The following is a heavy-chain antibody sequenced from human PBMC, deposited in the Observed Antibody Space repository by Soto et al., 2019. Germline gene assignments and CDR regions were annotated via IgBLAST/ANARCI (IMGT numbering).Heavy chain of an antibody. CDR1: GFNFENYA. J-gene: IGHJ6*03. Sequence: EVLLVESGGGLVQPDRPLRLSCAASGFNFENYAMHWVRQAPGKGLEWVSGISWNSGQLDYAGSVRGRFTISRDNGKNPLYLEMNSLRPDHTALEFWAKEKSTGEYSYYRYMDVWGRGTAVSVP. CDR3: AKEKSTGEYSYYRYMDV. D-gene: IGHD4-17*01. CDR2: ISWNSGQL. V-gene: IGHV3-9*01.